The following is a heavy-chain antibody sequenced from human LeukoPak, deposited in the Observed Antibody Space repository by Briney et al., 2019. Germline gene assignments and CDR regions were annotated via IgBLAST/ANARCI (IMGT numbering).Heavy chain of an antibody. D-gene: IGHD3-10*01. CDR1: GFSFSAYW. CDR2: INPAGSET. J-gene: IGHJ4*02. CDR3: ARDPRGSEYSHFDS. Sequence: GGSLRLSCAASGFSFSAYWMTWVRQAPGTGLEWVANINPAGSETYYVDPVKGRFSISRDNAKNLVYLQMNSLRAEDTAVYYCARDPRGSEYSHFDSWGQGTQVTVSP. V-gene: IGHV3-7*01.